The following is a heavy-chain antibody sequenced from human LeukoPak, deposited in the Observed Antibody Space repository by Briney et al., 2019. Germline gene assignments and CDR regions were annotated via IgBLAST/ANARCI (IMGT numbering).Heavy chain of an antibody. D-gene: IGHD3-10*01. J-gene: IGHJ3*02. CDR1: GGTFTSYT. Sequence: SVKVSCKASGGTFTSYTMSWVGQAPGQGREWMGRIIPILGIANYAQKFQGRVTITADKSTSTAYMELSSLRSEDTAVYYCARGPSQWFGESAFDIWGQGTMVTVSS. CDR3: ARGPSQWFGESAFDI. CDR2: IIPILGIA. V-gene: IGHV1-69*02.